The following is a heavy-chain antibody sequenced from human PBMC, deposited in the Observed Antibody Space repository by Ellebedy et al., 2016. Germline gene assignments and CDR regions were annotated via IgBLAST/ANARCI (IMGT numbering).Heavy chain of an antibody. CDR1: TGSITSYD. V-gene: IGHV4-59*01. J-gene: IGHJ3*02. CDR2: IYYTGIT. CDR3: ARTARVPEM. Sequence: SETLSLTCAVSTGSITSYDWSWIRQPPGKGLDYVGYIYYTGITKYNPSFVGRVIISLDTSKKQLTLKLTSVTAADTAVYFCARTARVPEMWGQGAMVTVSS. D-gene: IGHD4/OR15-4a*01.